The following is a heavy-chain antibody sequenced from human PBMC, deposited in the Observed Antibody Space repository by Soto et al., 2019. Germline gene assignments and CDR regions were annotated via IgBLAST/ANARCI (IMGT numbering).Heavy chain of an antibody. CDR2: IGTRGRTI. D-gene: IGHD4-4*01. CDR3: ARDPAIYSGKFDYGLDV. J-gene: IGHJ6*02. CDR1: GFTFSNYE. V-gene: IGHV3-48*03. Sequence: ESGGGLVQAGGSLRLFCAASGFTFSNYEMNWVRQAPGKGLEWVSYIGTRGRTIYYADSVKGRFTISRDNAKNSLYLQMYSLRAEDTAVYYCARDPAIYSGKFDYGLDVWGQGTTVTVSS.